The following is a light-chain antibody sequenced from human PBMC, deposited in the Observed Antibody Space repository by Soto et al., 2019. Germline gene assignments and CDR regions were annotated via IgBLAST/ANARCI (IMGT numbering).Light chain of an antibody. CDR2: DTS. J-gene: IGKJ1*01. CDR3: QQYGSSVWT. V-gene: IGKV3-20*01. CDR1: QSVSSSS. Sequence: EIVLTQSPGALSLSPGERATLSCRASQSVSSSSLAWYQQKPGRAPRLLISDTSKRATGIPDRFSGSGSGTDFTLTISRLEPEDFAVYYCQQYGSSVWTFGQGTKVEIK.